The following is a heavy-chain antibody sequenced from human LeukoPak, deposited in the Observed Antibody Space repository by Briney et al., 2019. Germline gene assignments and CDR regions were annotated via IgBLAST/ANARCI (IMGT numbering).Heavy chain of an antibody. J-gene: IGHJ4*02. CDR2: IRSKANSYAT. CDR3: TRRDYGGIGIDY. CDR1: GFTFSGSA. V-gene: IGHV3-73*01. D-gene: IGHD4-23*01. Sequence: GGSLRLSCAAPGFTFSGSAMHWVRQASGKGLEWVGRIRSKANSYATAYAASVKGRFTISRDDSKNTAYLQMNSLKTEDTAVYYCTRRDYGGIGIDYWGQGTLVTVSS.